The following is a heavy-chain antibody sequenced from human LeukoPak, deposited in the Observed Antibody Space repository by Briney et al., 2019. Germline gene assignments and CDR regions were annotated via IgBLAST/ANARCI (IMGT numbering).Heavy chain of an antibody. J-gene: IGHJ6*03. V-gene: IGHV3-21*01. Sequence: PGGSLRLSCAASGFTFSSYSMNWVRQAPGKGLEWVSSISSSSSYIYYADSVKGRFTISRDNAKNSLYLQMNSLRAEDTAVYYCGREGGYQILTGYYYYYYYMDVWGKGAPVTVSS. CDR1: GFTFSSYS. D-gene: IGHD3-9*01. CDR2: ISSSSSYI. CDR3: GREGGYQILTGYYYYYYYMDV.